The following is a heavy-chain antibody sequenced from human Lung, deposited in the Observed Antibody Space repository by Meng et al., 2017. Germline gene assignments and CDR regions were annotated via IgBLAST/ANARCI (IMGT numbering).Heavy chain of an antibody. J-gene: IGHJ4*02. CDR1: GGSFSDYC. Sequence: QVQLRPGGDGLLKPSEALPLTFVVSGGSFSDYCGGWIRQPPGKGLEWIGEINHSGSTNYNPSLGSRATISVDTSQNNLSLKLSSVTAADSAVYYCARGPTTMAHDFDYWGQGTLVSVSS. D-gene: IGHD4-11*01. V-gene: IGHV4-34*01. CDR2: INHSGST. CDR3: ARGPTTMAHDFDY.